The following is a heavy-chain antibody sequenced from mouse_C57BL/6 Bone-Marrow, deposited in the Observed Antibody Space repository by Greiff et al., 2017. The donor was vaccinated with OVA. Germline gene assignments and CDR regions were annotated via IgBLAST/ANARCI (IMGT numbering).Heavy chain of an antibody. CDR3: ARLRSGYWYFDV. V-gene: IGHV1-59*01. CDR2: IDPSDSYT. CDR1: GYTFTSYW. Sequence: QVQLQQPGAELVRPGTSVKLSCKASGYTFTSYWMHWVKQRPGQGLEWIGVIDPSDSYTNYNQKFKGKATLTVDKSSSTAYMQLSSWTSEDSAVYYCARLRSGYWYFDVWGTGTTVTVSS. J-gene: IGHJ1*03. D-gene: IGHD6-1*01.